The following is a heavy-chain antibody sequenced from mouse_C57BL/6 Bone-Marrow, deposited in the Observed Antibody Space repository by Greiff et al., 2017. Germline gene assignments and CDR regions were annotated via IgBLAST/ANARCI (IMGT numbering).Heavy chain of an antibody. CDR1: GYTFTSYW. J-gene: IGHJ3*01. CDR2: IFPGSGST. D-gene: IGHD1-1*01. V-gene: IGHV1-56*01. CDR3: ARGYYYSSSYVWFAY. Sequence: QVQLQQSGPELVRPGASVKISCKAPGYTFTSYWMQWVRQRPGQGLEWIGEIFPGSGSTYYNEKFKGKATLTVDTSSSTAYMQLSSLTSEDSAVYFYARGYYYSSSYVWFAYWGQGTLVTVSA.